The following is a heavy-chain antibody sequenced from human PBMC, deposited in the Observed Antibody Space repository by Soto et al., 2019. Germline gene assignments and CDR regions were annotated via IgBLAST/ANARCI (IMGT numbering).Heavy chain of an antibody. CDR3: ARDGYCSSTSCYVRVYYYYGMDV. J-gene: IGHJ6*02. CDR2: IIPIFGTA. CDR1: GGTFSSYA. D-gene: IGHD2-2*03. V-gene: IGHV1-69*01. Sequence: QVQLVQSGAEVKKPGSSVKVSCKASGGTFSSYAISWVRQAPGQGLEWMGGIIPIFGTANYAQKFQGRVTITADESTSTAYMELSSLRSEDTAVYYCARDGYCSSTSCYVRVYYYYGMDVWGQGTTVTVSS.